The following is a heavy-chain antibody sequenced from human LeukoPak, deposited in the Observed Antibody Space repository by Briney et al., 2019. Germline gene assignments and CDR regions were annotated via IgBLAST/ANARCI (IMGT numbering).Heavy chain of an antibody. J-gene: IGHJ4*02. CDR3: TTDLGDYGDYIRE. V-gene: IGHV3-15*01. Sequence: TGGSLRLSCAASGFTFNNAWMSWIRQVPGKGLEWVGRIKSKSAGGTTDYPALVKGRFIISRDDSKNMLYMQMNSLKIEDTAVYNCTTDLGDYGDYIREWGQGTLVTVSS. CDR1: GFTFNNAW. CDR2: IKSKSAGGTT. D-gene: IGHD4-17*01.